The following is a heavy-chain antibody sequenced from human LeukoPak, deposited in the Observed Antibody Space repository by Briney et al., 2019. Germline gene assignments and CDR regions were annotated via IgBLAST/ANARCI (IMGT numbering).Heavy chain of an antibody. J-gene: IGHJ4*02. CDR2: INWNGGST. Sequence: GGSLRLSCAASGFTFDDYGMSWVRQAPGKGLEWVSGINWNGGSTGYADSVKGRFTISRDNSENIVYLQMNNLRAEDTAVYYCAGRVTGYSSGYVYWGQGTLVTVSS. V-gene: IGHV3-20*04. CDR3: AGRVTGYSSGYVY. D-gene: IGHD5-18*01. CDR1: GFTFDDYG.